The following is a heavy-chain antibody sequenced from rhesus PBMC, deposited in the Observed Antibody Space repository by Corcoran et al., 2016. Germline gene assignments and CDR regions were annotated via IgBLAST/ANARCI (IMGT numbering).Heavy chain of an antibody. CDR2: ISFGGRT. D-gene: IGHD6-31*01. CDR3: ARGMTAAGRVYYFDY. J-gene: IGHJ4*01. Sequence: QLQLQESGPGLVKPSETLSLTCAVSGYSISSGYGWSWIRQPPGKGLEWIGYISFGGRTTSPPSLKRPVTISSDTSKNQSSLRLSSGTAAATAVYYCARGMTAAGRVYYFDYWVQGVLVTVSS. CDR1: GYSISSGYG. V-gene: IGHV4-122*02.